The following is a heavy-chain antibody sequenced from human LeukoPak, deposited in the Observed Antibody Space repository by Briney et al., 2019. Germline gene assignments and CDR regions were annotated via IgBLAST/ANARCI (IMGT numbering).Heavy chain of an antibody. J-gene: IGHJ4*02. CDR1: GGSISSYY. D-gene: IGHD1-26*01. V-gene: IGHV4-4*09. CDR3: AAYRGYSGSLDY. Sequence: SETLSLTCTVSGGSISSYYWSWIRQPPGKGLEWIGYIYTSGSTNYNPSLKSRVTISVDTSKNQFSLKLSSVIAADTAVYYCAAYRGYSGSLDYWGQGTLVTVSS. CDR2: IYTSGST.